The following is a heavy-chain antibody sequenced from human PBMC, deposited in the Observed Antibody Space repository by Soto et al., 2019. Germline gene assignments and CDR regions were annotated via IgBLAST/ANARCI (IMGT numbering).Heavy chain of an antibody. CDR3: ARSRDGYSFYFYYGMDG. J-gene: IGHJ6*02. V-gene: IGHV3-30*03. Sequence: GGSLRLSCAASGFTFTSYGMHWVRQAPGKGLEWMALILHDGSAEYYADSVKGRFTISRDNSKNALYLQMNSLRAEDTAVYYCARSRDGYSFYFYYGMDGWGQGTTVTVSS. D-gene: IGHD4-4*01. CDR1: GFTFTSYG. CDR2: ILHDGSAE.